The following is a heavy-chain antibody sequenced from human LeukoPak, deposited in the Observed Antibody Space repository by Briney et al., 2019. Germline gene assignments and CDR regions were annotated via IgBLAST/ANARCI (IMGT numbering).Heavy chain of an antibody. J-gene: IGHJ4*02. Sequence: GGSLRLSCAASGFTFTNFAMTWVREAPGKGLEWVSAISGSGGATYYADSVKGRFTISRDNSKNTLYLQMDSLRAEDTAVYYCAKDRTRLDYWGQGTLVTVSS. CDR1: GFTFTNFA. CDR3: AKDRTRLDY. CDR2: ISGSGGAT. V-gene: IGHV3-23*01.